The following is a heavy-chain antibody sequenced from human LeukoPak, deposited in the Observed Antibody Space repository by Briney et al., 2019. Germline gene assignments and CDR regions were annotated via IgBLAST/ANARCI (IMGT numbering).Heavy chain of an antibody. D-gene: IGHD4-17*01. CDR3: ARHVFGYGDWSDY. V-gene: IGHV4-59*08. CDR1: GDSISKYY. J-gene: IGHJ4*02. CDR2: VYYSGST. Sequence: SETLSLTCTVSGDSISKYYWSWIRQPPGKAVEWIGHVYYSGSTSYNPSLKSRVTISVDTSKNQFSLKLSSVTAADTAVYYCARHVFGYGDWSDYWGQGTLVTVSS.